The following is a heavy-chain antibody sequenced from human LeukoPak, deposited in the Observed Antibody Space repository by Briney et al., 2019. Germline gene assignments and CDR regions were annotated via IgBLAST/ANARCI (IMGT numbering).Heavy chain of an antibody. CDR3: VTYYFDSSSPKKNY. CDR2: IYYSGST. D-gene: IGHD3-22*01. CDR1: GGSISSYY. J-gene: IGHJ4*02. Sequence: SETLSLTCTVSGGSISSYYWSWIRQPPGKGLEWIGYIYYSGSTNYNPSLKSRVTISVDTSKKQFSLKLSSVTAADTAVYYCVTYYFDSSSPKKNYWGQGTLVTVSS. V-gene: IGHV4-59*12.